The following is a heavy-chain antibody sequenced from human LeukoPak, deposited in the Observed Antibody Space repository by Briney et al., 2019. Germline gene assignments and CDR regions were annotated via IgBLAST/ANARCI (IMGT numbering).Heavy chain of an antibody. CDR2: INHSGST. D-gene: IGHD4-23*01. CDR3: ARGTRRWLHNWHY. Sequence: PSETLSLTCAVYGGSFSGYYWSWIRQPPGKGLEWIGEINHSGSTNYNPSLKSRVTISVDTSKNQFSLKLSSVTAADTAVYYCARGTRRWLHNWHYWGQGTLVTVSS. J-gene: IGHJ4*02. CDR1: GGSFSGYY. V-gene: IGHV4-34*01.